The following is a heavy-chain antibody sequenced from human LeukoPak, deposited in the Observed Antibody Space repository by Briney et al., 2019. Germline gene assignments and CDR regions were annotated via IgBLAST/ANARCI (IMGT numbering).Heavy chain of an antibody. CDR3: ARLGYCSSTSCWYYYYGMDV. Sequence: GGSLRPSCAASGFTFSSYWMSWVRQAPGKGLEWVANIKQDGSEKYYVDSVKGRFTISRDNAKNSLYLQMNSLRAEDTAVYYCARLGYCSSTSCWYYYYGMDVWGKGTTVTVSS. CDR2: IKQDGSEK. D-gene: IGHD2-2*01. J-gene: IGHJ6*04. CDR1: GFTFSSYW. V-gene: IGHV3-7*03.